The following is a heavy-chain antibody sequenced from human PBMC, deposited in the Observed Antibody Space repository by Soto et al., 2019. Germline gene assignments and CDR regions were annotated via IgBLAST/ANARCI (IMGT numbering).Heavy chain of an antibody. J-gene: IGHJ4*02. V-gene: IGHV3-9*01. Sequence: EVQLVESGGGLVQPGRSLRLSCAASGFTFDDYAMHWVRQAPGKGLEWVSGISWNSGSIGYADSVKGRFTISRDNAKNSLYLQMNSLRAEDTALYYCAKATSVGALDYWGQGTLVTVSS. CDR3: AKATSVGALDY. CDR1: GFTFDDYA. CDR2: ISWNSGSI.